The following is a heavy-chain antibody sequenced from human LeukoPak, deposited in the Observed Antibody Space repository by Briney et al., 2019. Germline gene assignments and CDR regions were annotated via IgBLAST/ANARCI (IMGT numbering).Heavy chain of an antibody. J-gene: IGHJ4*02. CDR2: IYSSGNT. CDR3: ALGSSTSWCLRE. CDR1: GFTISSNY. Sequence: GGSLKLSCAASGFTISSNYMSWVRQAPGKGLEWVSVIYSSGNTYYADSVKGRFIISRDISKNTLYLQMNSLRAEDTAVYYCALGSSTSWCLREWGQGTQVTVSS. D-gene: IGHD2-2*01. V-gene: IGHV3-53*01.